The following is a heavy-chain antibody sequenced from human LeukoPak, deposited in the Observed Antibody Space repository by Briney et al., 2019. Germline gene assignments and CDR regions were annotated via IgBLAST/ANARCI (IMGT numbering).Heavy chain of an antibody. Sequence: ASVKVSCKASGYRFSSFGISWVRQAPGQGLEWMGWISAYNTQTNYAQNLQGRVTMTADTSTSTAYMELRSLRSDDTAVYYCARDLGIVELAGGIFFDFWGQGTLVTVSS. V-gene: IGHV1-18*01. CDR2: ISAYNTQT. CDR3: ARDLGIVELAGGIFFDF. D-gene: IGHD1-26*01. J-gene: IGHJ4*02. CDR1: GYRFSSFG.